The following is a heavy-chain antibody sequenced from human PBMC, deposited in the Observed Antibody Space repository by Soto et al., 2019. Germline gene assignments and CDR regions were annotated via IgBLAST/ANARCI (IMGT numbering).Heavy chain of an antibody. Sequence: EVQLLESGGGLVQPGGSLRLSCAASGFTFSSYAMSWVRQAPGKGLEWVSAISGSGGSTYYADSVKGRFTISRDNSKKRRNRKLNSRGAGDRALYYGAKANTFFGVALRGGEYYFAYWGKGPLATVPS. CDR2: ISGSGGST. D-gene: IGHD3-3*01. CDR3: AKANTFFGVALRGGEYYFAY. J-gene: IGHJ4*02. CDR1: GFTFSSYA. V-gene: IGHV3-23*01.